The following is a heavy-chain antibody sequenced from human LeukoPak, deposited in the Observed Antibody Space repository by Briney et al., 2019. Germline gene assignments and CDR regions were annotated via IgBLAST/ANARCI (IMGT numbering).Heavy chain of an antibody. CDR1: GGSISSGDYY. CDR3: AIYYGSGGRYYYYMDV. D-gene: IGHD3-10*01. Sequence: SQTLSLTCTVSGGSISSGDYYWSWIRQPPGKGLEWIGYIYYSGSTYYNPSLKSRVTISVDTSKNQFSLKLSSVTAADTAVYYCAIYYGSGGRYYYYMDVWGKGTTVTVSS. V-gene: IGHV4-30-4*08. J-gene: IGHJ6*03. CDR2: IYYSGST.